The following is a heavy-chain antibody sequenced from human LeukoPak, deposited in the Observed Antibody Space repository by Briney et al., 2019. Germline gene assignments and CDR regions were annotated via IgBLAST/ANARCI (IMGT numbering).Heavy chain of an antibody. V-gene: IGHV1-69*04. J-gene: IGHJ4*02. CDR1: GGTFSSYA. CDR3: ARDLNSGWYQVDY. Sequence: SVKVSCKASGGTFSSYAISWVRQAPGQGLEWMGRIIPILGIANYAQKFQGRVTMTRDTSTSTVYMELSSLGSEDTAVYYCARDLNSGWYQVDYWGQGTLVTVSS. CDR2: IIPILGIA. D-gene: IGHD6-19*01.